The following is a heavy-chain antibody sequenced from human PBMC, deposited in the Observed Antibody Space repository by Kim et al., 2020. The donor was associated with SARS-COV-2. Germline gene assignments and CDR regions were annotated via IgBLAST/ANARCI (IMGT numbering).Heavy chain of an antibody. CDR3: ARDPYDILTGYSSGTFDY. CDR1: GYTFTSYG. D-gene: IGHD3-9*01. V-gene: IGHV1-18*01. Sequence: ASVKVSCKASGYTFTSYGISWVRQAPGQGLEWMGWISAYNGNTNYAQKLQGRVTMTTDTSTSTAYMELRSLRSDDTAVYYCARDPYDILTGYSSGTFDYWGQGTLVTVSS. J-gene: IGHJ4*02. CDR2: ISAYNGNT.